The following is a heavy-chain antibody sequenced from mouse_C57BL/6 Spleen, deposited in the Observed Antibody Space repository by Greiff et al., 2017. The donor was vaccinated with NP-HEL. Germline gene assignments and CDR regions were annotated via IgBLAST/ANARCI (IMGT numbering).Heavy chain of an antibody. CDR1: GYTFTSYW. Sequence: VQLQQPGAELVKPGASVKLSCKASGYTFTSYWMHWVKQRPGQGLEWIGNINPSDGGTNYNQKFKGKATLTVDKSSSTAYMQLSSLTSEDSAVYYCARGYYQSIYAMDYWGQGTSVTVSS. J-gene: IGHJ4*01. CDR2: INPSDGGT. V-gene: IGHV1-53*01. CDR3: ARGYYQSIYAMDY. D-gene: IGHD2-3*01.